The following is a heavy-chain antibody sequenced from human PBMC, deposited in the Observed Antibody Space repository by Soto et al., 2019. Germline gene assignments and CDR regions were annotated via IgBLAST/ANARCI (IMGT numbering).Heavy chain of an antibody. J-gene: IGHJ3*02. CDR3: AKHLILSRNYYDSSGHGAFDI. Sequence: GGSLRLSCAASGFTFSSYAMSWVRQAPGKGLGWVSAISGSGGSTYYADSVKGRFTISRDNSKNTLYLQMNSLRAEDTAVYYCAKHLILSRNYYDSSGHGAFDIWGQGTMVTVSS. D-gene: IGHD3-22*01. CDR1: GFTFSSYA. CDR2: ISGSGGST. V-gene: IGHV3-23*01.